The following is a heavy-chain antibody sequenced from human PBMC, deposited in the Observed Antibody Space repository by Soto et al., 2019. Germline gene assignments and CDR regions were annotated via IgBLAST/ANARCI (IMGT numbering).Heavy chain of an antibody. V-gene: IGHV4-59*01. CDR2: IYYSGST. D-gene: IGHD3-3*01. CDR1: GGSISSYY. CDR3: ARLLDYYYYYMDV. Sequence: QVQLQESGPGLVKPSETLSLTCTVSGGSISSYYWSWIRQPPGKGLEWIGYIYYSGSTNYNTSLKSRVTISVDTSKNQFSLKLSSVTAADTAVYYCARLLDYYYYYMDVWGKGTTVTVSS. J-gene: IGHJ6*03.